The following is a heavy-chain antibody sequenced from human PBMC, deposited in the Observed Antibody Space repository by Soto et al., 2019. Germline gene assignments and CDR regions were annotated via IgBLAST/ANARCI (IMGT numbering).Heavy chain of an antibody. D-gene: IGHD2-15*01. CDR2: MNPNSGNT. CDR3: ARARVVVAATDFDY. CDR1: GYTFTSYD. J-gene: IGHJ4*02. Sequence: QVQLVQSGAEVKKPGASVKVSCKASGYTFTSYDINWVRQATGQGLEWMGWMNPNSGNTGYAQKFQGRVLMTSNTGISTAYMELRSLRSEDTAVYYCARARVVVAATDFDYWGQGTLVSVCS. V-gene: IGHV1-8*01.